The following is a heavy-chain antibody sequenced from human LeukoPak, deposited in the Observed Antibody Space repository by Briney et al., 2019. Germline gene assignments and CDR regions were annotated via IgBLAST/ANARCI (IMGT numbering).Heavy chain of an antibody. Sequence: ASVKVSCKVSGYTLTELSMHWVRQAPGKGLEWMGGFDPEDGETIYAQKFQGRVTMTEDTSTDTAYMELSSLRSEDTAVYYCARDAQCGGDCYGYFQHWGQGTLVTVSS. D-gene: IGHD2-21*02. CDR1: GYTLTELS. CDR2: FDPEDGET. J-gene: IGHJ1*01. V-gene: IGHV1-24*01. CDR3: ARDAQCGGDCYGYFQH.